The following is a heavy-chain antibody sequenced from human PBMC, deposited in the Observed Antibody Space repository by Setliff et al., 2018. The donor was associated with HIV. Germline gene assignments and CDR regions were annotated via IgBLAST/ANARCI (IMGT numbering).Heavy chain of an antibody. D-gene: IGHD1-1*01. J-gene: IGHJ4*02. Sequence: GGSLRLSCVASGLDIGDYWMTWVRQAPGKGLEWVANINPDGNERYYMESVQGRFTISRDNIQNSLLLQMNGLTADDAAVYYCARVRTSTGAQYWGQGTLVTVSS. CDR1: GLDIGDYW. V-gene: IGHV3-7*03. CDR2: INPDGNER. CDR3: ARVRTSTGAQY.